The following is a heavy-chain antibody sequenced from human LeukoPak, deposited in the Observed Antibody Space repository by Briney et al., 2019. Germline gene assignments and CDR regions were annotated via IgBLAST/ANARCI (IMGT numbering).Heavy chain of an antibody. V-gene: IGHV4-59*08. Sequence: SGTLSLTCTVSGGSISSYYWTWIRQSPGKGLEWIGYIYNSGSTNYNPSLKSRVTISVDTSKNQFSLKLSSVTAADTAVYYCARGYGGNSGIGFDYWGQGTLVTVSS. CDR3: ARGYGGNSGIGFDY. J-gene: IGHJ4*02. CDR1: GGSISSYY. CDR2: IYNSGST. D-gene: IGHD4-23*01.